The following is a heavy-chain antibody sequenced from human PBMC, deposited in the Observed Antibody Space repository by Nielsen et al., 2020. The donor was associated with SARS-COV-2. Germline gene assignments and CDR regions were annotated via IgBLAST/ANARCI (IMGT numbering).Heavy chain of an antibody. V-gene: IGHV3-15*01. J-gene: IGHJ4*01. Sequence: GECMRPSSAASGFTFSNAWMSWDRQAPGKGLEWVGRIKSKTDGGTTDYAAPVKGRFTISRDDPKITLYLQMNSLKTEDTAVYYCTTEGYSYGHNSFDYWGHGTLVTVSS. CDR3: TTEGYSYGHNSFDY. CDR1: GFTFSNAW. D-gene: IGHD5-18*01. CDR2: IKSKTDGGTT.